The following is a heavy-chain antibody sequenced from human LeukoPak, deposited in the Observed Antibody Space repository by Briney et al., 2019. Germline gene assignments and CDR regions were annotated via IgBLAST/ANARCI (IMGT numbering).Heavy chain of an antibody. CDR3: ARLNKIDDFWSGYYHFDY. D-gene: IGHD3-3*01. J-gene: IGHJ4*02. V-gene: IGHV4-59*01. CDR1: GGSISSYY. Sequence: ASETLSLTCTVSGGSISSYYWSWIRQPPGKGLEWIGYIYYSGSTNYNPSLKSRVTISVDTSKNQFSLKLSSVTAADTAVYYCARLNKIDDFWSGYYHFDYWGQGTLVTVSS. CDR2: IYYSGST.